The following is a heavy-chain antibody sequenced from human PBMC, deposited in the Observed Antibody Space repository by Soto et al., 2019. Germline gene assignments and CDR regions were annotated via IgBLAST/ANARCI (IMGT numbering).Heavy chain of an antibody. J-gene: IGHJ4*02. V-gene: IGHV3-9*01. Sequence: EVQLVESGGGLVQPGRSLRLSCVGSGFDFDDHAMSWVRQAPGKSLEWVSGISWNGAFTGYANSVRGRFTISRDDAKNSLFLQMNSLRPEDTAFYYCTRDIFRTITTVDFWGQGTLVTVSS. D-gene: IGHD4-4*01. CDR3: TRDIFRTITTVDF. CDR1: GFDFDDHA. CDR2: ISWNGAFT.